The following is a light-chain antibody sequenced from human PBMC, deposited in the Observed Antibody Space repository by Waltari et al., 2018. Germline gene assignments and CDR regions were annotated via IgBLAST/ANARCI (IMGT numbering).Light chain of an antibody. Sequence: SSELSQAPAVSMALGQTVRITCQGDSPSLYSARWCRQKPGQSPVLLIDGKNNRPAGIPDRFSASSSGNTASLTISGARAEDEGDYYCNTREISGDVVFGGGTKLTVL. CDR1: SPSLYS. V-gene: IGLV3-19*01. CDR2: GKN. CDR3: NTREISGDVV. J-gene: IGLJ2*01.